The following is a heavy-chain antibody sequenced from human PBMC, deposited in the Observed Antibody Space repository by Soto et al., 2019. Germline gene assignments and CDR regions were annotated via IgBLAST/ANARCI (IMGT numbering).Heavy chain of an antibody. CDR3: AKGVPIYGEGPDH. Sequence: QVQLVESGGGVVQPGRSLRLSCAASGLSYSNYGMHWVRQAPGKGLEWVAIISTDGRDKYYVDSVKGRFTISRDNSENTLYLQMNSLREEDTAVYYFAKGVPIYGEGPDHWGQGTLVTVSS. CDR1: GLSYSNYG. CDR2: ISTDGRDK. V-gene: IGHV3-30*18. J-gene: IGHJ4*02. D-gene: IGHD4-17*01.